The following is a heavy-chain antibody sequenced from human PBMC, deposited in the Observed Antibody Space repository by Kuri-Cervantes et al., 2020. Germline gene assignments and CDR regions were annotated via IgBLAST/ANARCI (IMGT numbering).Heavy chain of an antibody. D-gene: IGHD3-22*01. V-gene: IGHV3-9*01. CDR1: GFTFSSYD. CDR2: ISWNSGSI. Sequence: SLKISCAASGFTFSSYDMHWVRQAPGKGLEWVSGISWNSGSIGYADSVKGRFTISRDNAKNSLYLQMNSLRAEDTALYYCAKDLLNYYDSSGLRAFDIWGQGTMVTVSS. J-gene: IGHJ3*02. CDR3: AKDLLNYYDSSGLRAFDI.